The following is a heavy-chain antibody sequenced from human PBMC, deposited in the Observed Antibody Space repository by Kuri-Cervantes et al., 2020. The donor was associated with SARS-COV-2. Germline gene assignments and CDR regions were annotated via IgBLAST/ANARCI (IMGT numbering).Heavy chain of an antibody. D-gene: IGHD2-2*01. V-gene: IGHV1-2*02. J-gene: IGHJ5*02. CDR1: GYTFTGYY. CDR3: ARDTLTTVVPAAPGDWFDP. CDR2: INPDSGGT. Sequence: GGSLRLSCKASGYTFTGYYMHWVRQAPGQGLEWMGWINPDSGGTNYAQMFQGRVTMTRDTSISTAYMELKRLRSDDTAVYYCARDTLTTVVPAAPGDWFDPWGQGTLVTVSS.